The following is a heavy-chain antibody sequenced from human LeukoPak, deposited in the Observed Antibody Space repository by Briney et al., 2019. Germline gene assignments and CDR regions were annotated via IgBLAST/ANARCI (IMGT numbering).Heavy chain of an antibody. CDR2: IYTSGST. CDR1: GGSISSGSYY. Sequence: SETLSLTCTVSGGSISSGSYYWSWIRQPAAKGLEWIGRIYTSGSTNYNPSLKSRVTISVDTSKNQFSLKLSSVTAADTAVYYCARARGDTAMARANYFDYWGQGTLVTVSS. J-gene: IGHJ4*02. CDR3: ARARGDTAMARANYFDY. V-gene: IGHV4-61*02. D-gene: IGHD5-18*01.